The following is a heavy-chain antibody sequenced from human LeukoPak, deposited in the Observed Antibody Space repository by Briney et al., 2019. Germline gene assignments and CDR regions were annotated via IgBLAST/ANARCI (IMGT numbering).Heavy chain of an antibody. CDR2: VYHSGST. CDR1: GGSISSSSYY. CDR3: ASVRRGFGESSKYYSYYYMDV. J-gene: IGHJ6*03. D-gene: IGHD3-10*01. Sequence: PSETLSLTCTVSGGSISSSSYYWGWIRQPPGKGLDWIGNVYHSGSTYYNPSLKSRVTISVDTSKNRFSLKLSAVTAADTAVYFCASVRRGFGESSKYYSYYYMDVWGNGTTVTISS. V-gene: IGHV4-39*01.